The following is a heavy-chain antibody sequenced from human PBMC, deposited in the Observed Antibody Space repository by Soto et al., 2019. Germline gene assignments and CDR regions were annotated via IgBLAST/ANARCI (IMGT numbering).Heavy chain of an antibody. CDR1: GGSFSGYY. V-gene: IGHV4-34*01. J-gene: IGHJ6*03. D-gene: IGHD3-3*01. CDR3: ARRYRITIFGVVTNYYYYYMDV. Sequence: SETLSLTCAVYGGSFSGYYWSWIRQPPGKGLEWIGEINHSGSTNYNPSLKSRVTISVDTSKNQSSLKLSSVTAADTAVYYCARRYRITIFGVVTNYYYYYMDVWGKGTTVTVSS. CDR2: INHSGST.